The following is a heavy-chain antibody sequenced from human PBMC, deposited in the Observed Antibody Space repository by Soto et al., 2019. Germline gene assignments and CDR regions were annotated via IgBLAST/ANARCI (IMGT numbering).Heavy chain of an antibody. J-gene: IGHJ4*02. CDR3: ARQRDMFCYFDY. D-gene: IGHD3-10*02. V-gene: IGHV1-69*01. CDR2: IIPFFGTA. CDR1: GGTFSSYA. Sequence: QVQLVQSGAEVKKPWSSVKVSCKASGGTFSSYAISWVRQAPGQGLEWMGRIIPFFGTANYEQKFQGRVTSTADESTSPAYMELRSLRSQDPAVYYCARQRDMFCYFDYWGQGTLVTVSS.